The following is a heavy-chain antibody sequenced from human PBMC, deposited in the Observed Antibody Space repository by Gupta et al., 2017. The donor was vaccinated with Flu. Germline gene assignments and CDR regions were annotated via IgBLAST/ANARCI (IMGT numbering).Heavy chain of an antibody. CDR2: MNPNTGNR. J-gene: IGHJ6*03. D-gene: IGHD3-10*01. V-gene: IGHV1-8*01. CDR3: RVWFGDQSANMDV. CDR1: GYTFTSFD. Sequence: QVQPVQSGAEVMTPGASVKISCKASGYTFTSFDLTWVRKAPGQGLGWMGWMNPNTGNRGYEQKFQGRVTMTRDTSRTTAYLELNSLKSEDTAVYFCRVWFGDQSANMDVWGKGTTVTVSS.